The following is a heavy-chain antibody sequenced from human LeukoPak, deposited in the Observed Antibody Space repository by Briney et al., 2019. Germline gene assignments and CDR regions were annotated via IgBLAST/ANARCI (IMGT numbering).Heavy chain of an antibody. D-gene: IGHD5-12*01. J-gene: IGHJ4*02. Sequence: GGSLRLSCAASGFSFSDYYMNWIRQAPGKGLEWVSSISSSSSYIYYADSLKGRFTISRDISKNTLYLRMDSLRAEDTAVYYCTCNRRLLRWDLDYWGQGTLVTVSS. CDR3: TCNRRLLRWDLDY. CDR2: ISSSSSYI. CDR1: GFSFSDYY. V-gene: IGHV3-11*03.